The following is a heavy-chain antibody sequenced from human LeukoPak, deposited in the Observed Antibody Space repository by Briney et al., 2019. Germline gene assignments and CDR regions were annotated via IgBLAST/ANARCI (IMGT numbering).Heavy chain of an antibody. V-gene: IGHV4-4*07. D-gene: IGHD6-13*01. CDR2: IYTSGST. Sequence: SETLSLTCTVSGGSISSYYWSWIRQPAGKGLEWIGRIYTSGSTNYNPSLKSRVTMSVHTSKNQFSLKLSSVTAADTAVYYCARDTGYSSSWYRGYEAFDIWGQGTMVTVSS. J-gene: IGHJ3*02. CDR3: ARDTGYSSSWYRGYEAFDI. CDR1: GGSISSYY.